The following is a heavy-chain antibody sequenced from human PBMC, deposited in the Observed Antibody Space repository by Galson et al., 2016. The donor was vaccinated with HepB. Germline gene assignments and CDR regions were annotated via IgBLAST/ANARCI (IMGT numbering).Heavy chain of an antibody. D-gene: IGHD3-3*02. J-gene: IGHJ5*02. CDR1: GYSFNYHA. V-gene: IGHV1-3*01. CDR2: INVINGNI. Sequence: SVKVSCKASGYSFNYHAIHWVRQAPGQRLEWMGWINVINGNIQYSERFQDRVTITRDTPASTAYMELSSLKSEDTAVYYCARDRGYTSIWNWFDPWGQGTLVTVSS. CDR3: ARDRGYTSIWNWFDP.